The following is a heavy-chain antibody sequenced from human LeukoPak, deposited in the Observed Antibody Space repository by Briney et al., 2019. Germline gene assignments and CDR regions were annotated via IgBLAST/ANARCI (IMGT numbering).Heavy chain of an antibody. Sequence: GASVKVSCKASGYTFTSYYMHWVRQAPGQGLEWMGIINPSGGSTRYAQYFQGRLTMTRDMSTSTVYMELSSLRSDDTAVYYCARRIERIAAMDYYYYMDVWGKGTTVTISS. D-gene: IGHD2-2*01. CDR2: INPSGGST. CDR1: GYTFTSYY. J-gene: IGHJ6*03. V-gene: IGHV1-46*01. CDR3: ARRIERIAAMDYYYYMDV.